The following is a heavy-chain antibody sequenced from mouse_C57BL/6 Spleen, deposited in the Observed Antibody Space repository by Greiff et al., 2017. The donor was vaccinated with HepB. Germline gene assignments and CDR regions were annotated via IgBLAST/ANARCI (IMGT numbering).Heavy chain of an antibody. D-gene: IGHD2-1*01. Sequence: VQLQQSGAELVKPGASVKISCKASGYAFSSYWMNWVKQRPGKGLEWIGQIYPGDGDTNYNGKFKGKATLTADKSSSTAYMQLRSLTSEDSAVYFCARRYYGNYDAMDYWGQGTSVTVSS. CDR3: ARRYYGNYDAMDY. CDR2: IYPGDGDT. V-gene: IGHV1-80*01. J-gene: IGHJ4*01. CDR1: GYAFSSYW.